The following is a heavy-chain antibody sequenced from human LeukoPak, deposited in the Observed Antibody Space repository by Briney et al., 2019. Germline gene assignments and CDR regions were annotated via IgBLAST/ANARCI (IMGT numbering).Heavy chain of an antibody. V-gene: IGHV4-34*01. CDR1: GGSFSGYY. CDR2: INHSGST. D-gene: IGHD2-2*02. CDR3: ARRSAHRRYCSSTSCYNLFDY. Sequence: SETLSLTCAVYGGSFSGYYWSWIRQPPGKGLEWIGEINHSGSTNYNPSLKSRVTISVDTSKNQFSLKLSSVTAADTAVYYCARRSAHRRYCSSTSCYNLFDYWGQGTLVTVSS. J-gene: IGHJ4*02.